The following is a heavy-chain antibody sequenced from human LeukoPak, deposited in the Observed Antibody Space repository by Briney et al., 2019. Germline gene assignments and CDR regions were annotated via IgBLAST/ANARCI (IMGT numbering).Heavy chain of an antibody. Sequence: PGGSLRLSCVASGFTFSNYGMSWVRQAPGKGLEEVSLIGATGADTYYADSVKGRVIISRDNSKNTVYLQMNSLRAEDTAVYYCAKDKAPGSWHTPSDYWGQGTLVTVSS. J-gene: IGHJ4*02. D-gene: IGHD6-13*01. CDR1: GFTFSNYG. CDR3: AKDKAPGSWHTPSDY. V-gene: IGHV3-23*01. CDR2: IGATGADT.